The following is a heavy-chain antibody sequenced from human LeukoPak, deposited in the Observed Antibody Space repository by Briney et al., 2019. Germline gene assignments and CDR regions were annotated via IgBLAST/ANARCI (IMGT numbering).Heavy chain of an antibody. CDR2: IGTIGDT. J-gene: IGHJ5*02. CDR1: GFTFSSSD. D-gene: IGHD6-13*01. CDR3: AKDSAAAGINWFDP. Sequence: GGSLRLSCAASGFTFSSSDMHWVRQPTGKGLEWVSAIGTIGDTYYPGSVKGRFTISRENAKNSLYLQMNSLRAEDTALYYCAKDSAAAGINWFDPWGQGTLVTVSS. V-gene: IGHV3-13*01.